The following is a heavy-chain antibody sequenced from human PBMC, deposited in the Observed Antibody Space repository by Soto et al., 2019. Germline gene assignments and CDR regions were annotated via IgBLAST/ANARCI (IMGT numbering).Heavy chain of an antibody. J-gene: IGHJ2*01. Sequence: QLQLQESGPGLVKPSETLSLTCTVSGGSISSSSYYWGWIRQPPGKGLEWIGSIYYSGSTYYNPSLKSRVTISVDTSKNQFSLTLSSVTAADTAVYYCARDPRYYYDSSGYYPNPTNWYFDLWGRGTLVTVSS. V-gene: IGHV4-39*02. CDR2: IYYSGST. D-gene: IGHD3-22*01. CDR1: GGSISSSSYY. CDR3: ARDPRYYYDSSGYYPNPTNWYFDL.